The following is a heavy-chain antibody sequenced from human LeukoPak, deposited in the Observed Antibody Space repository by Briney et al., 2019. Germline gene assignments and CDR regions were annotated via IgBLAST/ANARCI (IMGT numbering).Heavy chain of an antibody. CDR3: ARDRPYTGGWRGFDY. V-gene: IGHV1-69*13. CDR2: IIPMFGIA. CDR1: GGTFSRYA. Sequence: SVKVSCKASGGTFSRYAISWVRQAPGQGLEWMGGIIPMFGIANYAQKFQGRDTITADESTSTAYMELSSLRSEDTAVYYCARDRPYTGGWRGFDYWGQGTLVTVSS. J-gene: IGHJ4*02. D-gene: IGHD6-19*01.